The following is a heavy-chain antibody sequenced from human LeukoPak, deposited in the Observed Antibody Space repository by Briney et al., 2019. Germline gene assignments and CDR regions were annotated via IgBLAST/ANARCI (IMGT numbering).Heavy chain of an antibody. J-gene: IGHJ4*02. D-gene: IGHD2-8*01. CDR1: GGSISSGGYY. CDR3: ARGGLVPPIFDY. CDR2: IYYSGST. V-gene: IGHV4-31*03. Sequence: PSETLSLTCTVSGGSISSGGYYWSWIRQRPGRGLEWIGYIYYSGSTYYNPSLKSRVTISVDTSKNQFSLKLSSVTAADTAVYYCARGGLVPPIFDYWGQGTLVTVSS.